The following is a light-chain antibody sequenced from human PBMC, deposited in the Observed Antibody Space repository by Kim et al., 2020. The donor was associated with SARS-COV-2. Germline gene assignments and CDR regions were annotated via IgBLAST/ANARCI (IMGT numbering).Light chain of an antibody. CDR2: GNS. CDR1: SSNIGAGYD. J-gene: IGLJ1*01. V-gene: IGLV1-40*01. CDR3: QSYDSSLSGLV. Sequence: RVTISCTGSSSNIGAGYDVHWYQQLPGTAPKLLIYGNSNRPSGVPDRFSGSKSGTSASLAITGLQAEDEADYYCQSYDSSLSGLVFGTGTKVTVL.